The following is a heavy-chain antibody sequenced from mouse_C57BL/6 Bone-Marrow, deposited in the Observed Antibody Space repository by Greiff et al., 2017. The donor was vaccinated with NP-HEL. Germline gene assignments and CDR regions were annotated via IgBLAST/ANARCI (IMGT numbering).Heavy chain of an antibody. V-gene: IGHV5-17*01. CDR2: ISSGSSTI. CDR3: ASTYDYDEGNYFDY. CDR1: GFTFSDYG. D-gene: IGHD2-4*01. J-gene: IGHJ2*01. Sequence: EVKLVESGGGLVKPGGSLKLSCAASGFTFSDYGMHWVRQAPEKGLEWVAYISSGSSTIYDAVTVKGRFTISRDNAKNTLFLQMTSLRSEDTAMYYSASTYDYDEGNYFDYWGQGTTLTVSS.